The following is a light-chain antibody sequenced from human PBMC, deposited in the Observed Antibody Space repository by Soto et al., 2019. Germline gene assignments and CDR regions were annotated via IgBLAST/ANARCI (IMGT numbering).Light chain of an antibody. V-gene: IGLV1-47*01. Sequence: QSVLTQPPSASGTPGQRVTISCSGSTSNIGSNYVYWYQQLPGTAPKLLIYRNNQRPSGVPDRFSGSKSGTSASLVISGLRSEDEADYYCAAWDDSLSGVVFGGGTKLTV. CDR2: RNN. J-gene: IGLJ2*01. CDR3: AAWDDSLSGVV. CDR1: TSNIGSNY.